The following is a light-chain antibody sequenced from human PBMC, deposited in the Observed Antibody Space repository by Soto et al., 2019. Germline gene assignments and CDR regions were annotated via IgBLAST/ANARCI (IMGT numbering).Light chain of an antibody. CDR3: QQYYSFPYT. V-gene: IGKV1-12*01. CDR1: KGISSW. J-gene: IGKJ2*01. Sequence: DIQMTQSPSSVSASVGSRVTSTCLASKGISSWLAWYQQKPGKAPKLLIYAASSLQSGVPSRFSGSGSGTDFTLTISCLQSEDFATYYCQQYYSFPYTFGQGTKVDI. CDR2: AAS.